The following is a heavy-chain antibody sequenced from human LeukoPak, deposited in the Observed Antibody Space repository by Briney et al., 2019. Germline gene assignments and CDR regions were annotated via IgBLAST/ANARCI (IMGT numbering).Heavy chain of an antibody. J-gene: IGHJ6*02. CDR3: ARVDMPINPDIVVGYWPDDYYGMDV. V-gene: IGHV4-4*09. CDR1: GGSISSYY. CDR2: IYTSGST. Sequence: SETLSLTCTVSGGSISSYYWSWIRQPPGKGLEWIGYIYTSGSTNYNPSLKSRVTISVDTSKNQFSLKLSSVTAADTAVYYCARVDMPINPDIVVGYWPDDYYGMDVWGQGTTVTVSS. D-gene: IGHD2-15*01.